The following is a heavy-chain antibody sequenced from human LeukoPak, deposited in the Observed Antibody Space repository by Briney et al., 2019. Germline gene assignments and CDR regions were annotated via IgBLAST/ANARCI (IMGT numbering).Heavy chain of an antibody. CDR2: IKQGGSET. CDR3: ARGVLYSTDAFDI. V-gene: IGHV3-7*01. CDR1: GFTFDDYG. Sequence: GGSLRLSCAASGFTFDDYGMTWVRQAPGKGLEWVANIKQGGSETYYVDSVKGRFAISRDIAKSSLYLQMNSLRAEDTAVYYCARGVLYSTDAFDIWGQGTMVTVSS. D-gene: IGHD4-11*01. J-gene: IGHJ3*02.